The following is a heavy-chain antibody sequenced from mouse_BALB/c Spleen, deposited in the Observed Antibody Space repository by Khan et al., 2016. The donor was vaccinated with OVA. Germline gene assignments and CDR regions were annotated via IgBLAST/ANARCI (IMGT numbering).Heavy chain of an antibody. CDR3: ARIKKIVATDFDY. Sequence: VQLQRPGAELVKAGASVKMSCKASGYTFTSYWMHWVKQRLGQGLEWFAETNPTNGRTYYNEKFKSKATLTVDKSSSTAYMLLSGPTFEDSAVYYCARIKKIVATDFDYWGQGTTLTVSS. J-gene: IGHJ2*01. V-gene: IGHV1S81*02. D-gene: IGHD1-1*01. CDR1: GYTFTSYW. CDR2: TNPTNGRT.